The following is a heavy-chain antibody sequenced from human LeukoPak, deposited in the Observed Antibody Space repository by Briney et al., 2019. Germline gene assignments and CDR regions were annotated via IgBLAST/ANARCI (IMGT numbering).Heavy chain of an antibody. V-gene: IGHV1-2*02. CDR2: INPNSGGT. CDR3: ARDRLEYGIYYYYYYMDV. J-gene: IGHJ6*03. D-gene: IGHD2-15*01. Sequence: ASVKVSCKAFGYTFTGYYMHWVRQAPGQGLEWMGWINPNSGGTNYAQKFQGRVTMTRDTSISTAYMELSRLRSDDTAVYHCARDRLEYGIYYYYYYMDVWGKGTTVTVSS. CDR1: GYTFTGYY.